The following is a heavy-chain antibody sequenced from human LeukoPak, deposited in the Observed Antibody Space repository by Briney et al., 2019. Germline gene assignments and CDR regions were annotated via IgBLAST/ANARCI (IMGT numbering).Heavy chain of an antibody. D-gene: IGHD1-26*01. Sequence: PGGSLRLSCAASGFAFSSHAMSWVRQAPGKGLEWVSAITDSGGNRQYTDSVKGRFTISRDSSKNTLFLHMNTLRAEDTAIYYCAKDRTVGASYWYFDLWGRGTLVTVSS. CDR3: AKDRTVGASYWYFDL. J-gene: IGHJ2*01. CDR1: GFAFSSHA. CDR2: ITDSGGNR. V-gene: IGHV3-23*01.